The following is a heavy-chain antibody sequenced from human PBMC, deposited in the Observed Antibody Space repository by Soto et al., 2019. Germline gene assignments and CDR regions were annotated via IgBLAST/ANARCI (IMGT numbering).Heavy chain of an antibody. D-gene: IGHD2-8*01. CDR1: GGAISSGTNY. CDR3: ARMGYATGWYHFDY. Sequence: QPHLQESGPGLVEPSETLSLTCSVSGGAISSGTNYWGWVRRAPGKGLEWIGNIYFRGSTYYNPSLKSRVTIAIDTSKNQFSLKLRSVTAADTAVYYCARMGYATGWYHFDYWGQGALVTVSS. V-gene: IGHV4-39*01. J-gene: IGHJ4*02. CDR2: IYFRGST.